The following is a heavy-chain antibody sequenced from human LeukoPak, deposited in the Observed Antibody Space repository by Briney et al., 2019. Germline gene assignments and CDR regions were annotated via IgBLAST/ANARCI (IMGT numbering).Heavy chain of an antibody. V-gene: IGHV2-5*02. J-gene: IGHJ4*02. CDR3: AHRQGFYSASSFDY. D-gene: IGHD6-6*01. Sequence: SGPTLVKPTQTLTLTCTFSGFSLSTRGVGVAWIRQPPGKALEWLALIYWDDDKRHSPSLKSRLTITKDTSKNQVVLTMTNMDPVDTATYYCAHRQGFYSASSFDYWGQGTLVTVSS. CDR2: IYWDDDK. CDR1: GFSLSTRGVG.